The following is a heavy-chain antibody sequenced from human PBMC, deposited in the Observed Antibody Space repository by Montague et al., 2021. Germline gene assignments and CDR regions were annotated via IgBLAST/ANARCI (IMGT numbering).Heavy chain of an antibody. J-gene: IGHJ5*02. CDR2: MFYGGAT. CDR3: AKQDYFVSGTSYKGFGP. CDR1: GDSISSKY. Sequence: SETLSLTCTVSGDSISSKYFWSWVRQPPGKGLEWLGSMFYGGATRNNPSLKSRVTMSIDTSTNQFSLKLSFVTAADTAVYYCAKQDYFVSGTSYKGFGPWGQRILVTVSS. V-gene: IGHV4-59*08. D-gene: IGHD3-10*01.